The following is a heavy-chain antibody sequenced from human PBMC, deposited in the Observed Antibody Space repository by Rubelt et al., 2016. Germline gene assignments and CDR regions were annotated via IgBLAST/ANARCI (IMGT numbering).Heavy chain of an antibody. J-gene: IGHJ4*02. Sequence: QLQLQESGPGLVKPSETLSLTCTVSGGSISSSNYYWAWIRQPPGKGLEWIGSIYYSGSTYYNPSLKSRVTISADTSNNQFYMKLGSVTAADTAVYYCARLQWELSTIDFWGQGTLVTVSS. CDR2: IYYSGST. V-gene: IGHV4-39*07. D-gene: IGHD1-26*01. CDR3: ARLQWELSTIDF. CDR1: GGSISSSNYY.